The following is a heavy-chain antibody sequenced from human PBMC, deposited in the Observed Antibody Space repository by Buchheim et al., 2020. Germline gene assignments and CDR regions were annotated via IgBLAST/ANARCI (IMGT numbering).Heavy chain of an antibody. CDR3: ARDFSGWSRDY. CDR2: VGSGHHT. CDR1: GFSFSPFG. J-gene: IGHJ4*02. Sequence: DVHLVESGGGLVMPGESLRLSCMTSGFSFSPFGMTWVRQAPGKGLEWVATVGSGHHTFYADLVEGRFTVSRDNARSAGYLQPSSLRVEDTAVYFCARDFSGWSRDYWGQGTL. D-gene: IGHD6-19*01. V-gene: IGHV3-21*01.